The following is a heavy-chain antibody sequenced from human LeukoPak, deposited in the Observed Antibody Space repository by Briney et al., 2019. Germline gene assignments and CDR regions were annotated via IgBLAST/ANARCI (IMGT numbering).Heavy chain of an antibody. D-gene: IGHD5-24*01. CDR1: GYTFTGYY. V-gene: IGHV1-18*04. CDR2: ISAYNGNT. CDR3: ARDWDGYNSVDFDY. Sequence: ASVKVSCKASGYTFTGYYMHWVRQAPGQGLEWMGWISAYNGNTNYAQKLQGRVTMTTDTSTSTAYMELRSLRSDDTAVYYCARDWDGYNSVDFDYWGQGTLVTVSS. J-gene: IGHJ4*02.